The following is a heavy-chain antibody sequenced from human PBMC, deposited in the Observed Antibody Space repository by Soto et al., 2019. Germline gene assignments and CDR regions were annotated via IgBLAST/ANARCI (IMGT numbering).Heavy chain of an antibody. J-gene: IGHJ5*02. D-gene: IGHD3-22*01. V-gene: IGHV1-69*13. CDR3: ARSVVVITPLPINWLDP. CDR1: GGTFSSYA. CDR2: IIPIFGTA. Sequence: VASVKVSCKASGGTFSSYAISWVRQAPGQGLEWMGGIIPIFGTANHAQKFQGRVTITADESTSTAYMELSSLRSEDTAVYYCARSVVVITPLPINWLDPWGQGTLVTVSS.